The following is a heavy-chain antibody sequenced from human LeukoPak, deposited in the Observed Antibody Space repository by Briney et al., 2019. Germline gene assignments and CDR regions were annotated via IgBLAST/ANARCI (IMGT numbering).Heavy chain of an antibody. J-gene: IGHJ6*02. CDR1: GYTFTSYG. CDR2: ISAYNGNT. Sequence: ASVKVSCKASGYTFTSYGISWVRQAPGQGLEWMGWISAYNGNTNYAQKLQGRVTMTTDTSTSTAYMELRSLRSDDTAVYYCARDNAAGTTWVEYYYGMDVWGQGTMVTDSS. V-gene: IGHV1-18*01. D-gene: IGHD1-1*01. CDR3: ARDNAAGTTWVEYYYGMDV.